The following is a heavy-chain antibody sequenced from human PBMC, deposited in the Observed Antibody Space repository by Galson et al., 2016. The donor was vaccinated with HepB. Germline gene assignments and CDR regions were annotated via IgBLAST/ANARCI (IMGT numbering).Heavy chain of an antibody. CDR2: IRYDGSSK. V-gene: IGHV3-33*01. D-gene: IGHD3-10*01. J-gene: IGHJ6*02. CDR1: GFTFSSYA. Sequence: SLRLSCAASGFTFSSYAMHWVRQAPGKGLEWVAVIRYDGSSKYYTDSVKGRFTISRDNSKNTLNLQMNSLSAEDTAMYYCARGGSGSYYKVEDYYYGMDVCGQGTTVIVSS. CDR3: ARGGSGSYYKVEDYYYGMDV.